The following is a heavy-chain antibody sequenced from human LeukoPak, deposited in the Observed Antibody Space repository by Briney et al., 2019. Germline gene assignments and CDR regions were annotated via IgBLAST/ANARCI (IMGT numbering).Heavy chain of an antibody. CDR3: ATWTLRPGILWWADAFDI. CDR1: GGTFSSYT. V-gene: IGHV1-69*13. Sequence: SVKVSCKXSGGTFSSYTISWVRQAPGQGLEWMGVIIPIFGTANYAQKFQGRVTITADESTSTAYMELSSLRSEDTAVYYCATWTLRPGILWWADAFDIWGQGTMVTVSS. D-gene: IGHD2-21*01. CDR2: IIPIFGTA. J-gene: IGHJ3*02.